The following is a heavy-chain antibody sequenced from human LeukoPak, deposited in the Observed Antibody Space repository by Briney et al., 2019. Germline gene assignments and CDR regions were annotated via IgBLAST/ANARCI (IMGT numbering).Heavy chain of an antibody. D-gene: IGHD5-12*01. J-gene: IGHJ4*02. V-gene: IGHV1-8*01. CDR3: ARGGYTGYGNDY. Sequence: AASVKVSCKASGYTFTSYEINWVRQATGQGLEWMGWMNPNSGDTGYAQKFQGRVTMTRDTSISAAYMELSSLRSEDTAVYYCARGGYTGYGNDYWGQGTLVTVSS. CDR1: GYTFTSYE. CDR2: MNPNSGDT.